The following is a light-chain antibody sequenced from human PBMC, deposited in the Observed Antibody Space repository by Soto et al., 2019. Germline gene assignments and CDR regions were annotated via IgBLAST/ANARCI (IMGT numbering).Light chain of an antibody. V-gene: IGLV2-14*01. Sequence: QSVQTQPASVSGSPGQSITVSCTGTTSDVGGYDYVAWYQQHPGKALKLMIYDVSSRPSGVSNRFSGSKSGNTASLTISGLQAEDEADYYCSSYLGSSTLSGVFGTGTKVTVL. J-gene: IGLJ1*01. CDR2: DVS. CDR1: TSDVGGYDY. CDR3: SSYLGSSTLSGV.